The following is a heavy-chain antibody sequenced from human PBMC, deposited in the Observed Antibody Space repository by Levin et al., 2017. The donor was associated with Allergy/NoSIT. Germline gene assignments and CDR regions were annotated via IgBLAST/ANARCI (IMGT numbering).Heavy chain of an antibody. D-gene: IGHD2-15*01. V-gene: IGHV5-51*01. CDR1: GYSFPSYW. CDR3: ARHGGYCNGTRCYSRPNMDS. CDR2: IYPGDSDT. J-gene: IGHJ5*02. Sequence: PGGSLRLSCKASGYSFPSYWIGWVRQMPGKGLEWMGIIYPGDSDTRYSPSFQGQVTISADTSMSTAYLQWTSLKASDTAMYFCARHGGYCNGTRCYSRPNMDSWGPGTLVTVSS.